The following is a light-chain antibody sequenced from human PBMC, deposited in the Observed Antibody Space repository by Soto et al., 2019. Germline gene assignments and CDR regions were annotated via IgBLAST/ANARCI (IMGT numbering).Light chain of an antibody. CDR3: QQSDSSPPTWT. Sequence: EIVLTQSPGTLSLSPGDRATLSCRASQSVSSSYLAWYQHKPGQAPRLLIYDASSRATGIPDRFRGSGSGTDFTLTITRLEPEDFAVSYCQQSDSSPPTWTFGPGTKVEIK. J-gene: IGKJ1*01. CDR1: QSVSSSY. V-gene: IGKV3-20*01. CDR2: DAS.